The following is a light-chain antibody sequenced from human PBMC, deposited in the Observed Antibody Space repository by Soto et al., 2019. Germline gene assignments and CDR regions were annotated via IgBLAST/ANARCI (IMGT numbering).Light chain of an antibody. J-gene: IGKJ1*01. V-gene: IGKV3-20*01. CDR1: QSVGHMF. CDR2: DAY. Sequence: PGGRATLSCRASQSVGHMFLAWFQQKPGQAPRLLIFDAYRRATGIPDRFSGSGSGTNFALTISRLEPEDFALYYCHQYASSFGTFGQGTKVDIK. CDR3: HQYASSFGT.